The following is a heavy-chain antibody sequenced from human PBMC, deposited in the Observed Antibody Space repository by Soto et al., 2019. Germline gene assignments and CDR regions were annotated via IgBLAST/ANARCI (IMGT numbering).Heavy chain of an antibody. CDR2: ISSNGGST. D-gene: IGHD6-6*01. CDR3: VKAHSSSSPGDYYYGMDV. J-gene: IGHJ6*02. Sequence: GGSLRLSCSASGFTFSSCAMHWVRQAPGKGLEYVSAISSNGGSTYYADSVKGRFTISRDNSKNTLYLQMSSLRAEDTAVYYCVKAHSSSSPGDYYYGMDVWGQGTTVTVSS. V-gene: IGHV3-64D*06. CDR1: GFTFSSCA.